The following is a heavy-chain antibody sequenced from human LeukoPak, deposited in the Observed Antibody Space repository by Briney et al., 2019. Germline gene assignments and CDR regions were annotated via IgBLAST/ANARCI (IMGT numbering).Heavy chain of an antibody. CDR3: AKDLGTMNYDILTGYRYFDY. Sequence: PGGSLRLSCAASGFTVSSNYMSWVRQAPGKGLEWVSVIYSGGSTYYADSVKGRFTISRDNSKNTLYLQMNSLRAEDTAVYYCAKDLGTMNYDILTGYRYFDYWGQGTLVTVSS. D-gene: IGHD3-9*01. CDR2: IYSGGST. V-gene: IGHV3-53*01. J-gene: IGHJ4*02. CDR1: GFTVSSNY.